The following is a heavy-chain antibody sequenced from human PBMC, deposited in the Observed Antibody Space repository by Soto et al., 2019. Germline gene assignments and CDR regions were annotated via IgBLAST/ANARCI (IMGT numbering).Heavy chain of an antibody. J-gene: IGHJ6*04. D-gene: IGHD4-4*01. CDR3: ASPSNYDADYYDYYGMDV. CDR1: GGTFSSYA. CDR2: VIPICGTA. V-gene: IGHV1-69*05. Sequence: QVQLVQSGAEVKKPGSSVKVSCKASGGTFSSYAISWVRQAPGQGLEWMGGVIPICGTADYAQKFQGRVTITTDEARSSAYMELSSLRSEDTAVYYCASPSNYDADYYDYYGMDVWGEGTTVAVSS.